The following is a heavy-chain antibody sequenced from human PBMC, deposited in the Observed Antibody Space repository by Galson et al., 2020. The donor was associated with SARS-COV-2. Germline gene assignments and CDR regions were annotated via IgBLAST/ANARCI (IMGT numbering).Heavy chain of an antibody. CDR3: ARVSTGLLWFGELKPLGYYMDV. V-gene: IGHV4-34*01. Sequence: TLSLTCAVYGGSFSGYYWSWIRQPPGKGLEWIGEINHSGSTNYNPSLKSRVTISVDTSKNQFSLKLSSVTAADTAVYYCARVSTGLLWFGELKPLGYYMDVWGKGTTVTVSS. J-gene: IGHJ6*03. D-gene: IGHD3-10*01. CDR2: INHSGST. CDR1: GGSFSGYY.